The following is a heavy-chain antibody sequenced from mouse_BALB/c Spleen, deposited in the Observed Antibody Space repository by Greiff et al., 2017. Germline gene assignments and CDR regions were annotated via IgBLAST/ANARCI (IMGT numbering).Heavy chain of an antibody. Sequence: EVMLVESGGGLVQPGGSRKLCCAASGFTFSSFGMHWVRQAPEKGLEWVAYISSGSSTIYYADTVKGRFTISRDNPKNTLFLQMTSLRSEDTAMYYCARGSSLFDYWGQGTTLTVSS. CDR2: ISSGSSTI. V-gene: IGHV5-17*02. CDR3: ARGSSLFDY. CDR1: GFTFSSFG. J-gene: IGHJ2*01. D-gene: IGHD1-1*01.